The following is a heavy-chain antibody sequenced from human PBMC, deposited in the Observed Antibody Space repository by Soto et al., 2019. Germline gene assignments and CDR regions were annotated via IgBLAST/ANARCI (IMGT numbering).Heavy chain of an antibody. Sequence: PSETLSLTCTVSGGSISSSSYYWGWIRQHPGKGLEWIGYIYYSGSTYYNPSLKSRVTISVDTSKNQFSLKLSSVTAADTAVYYCARDGIAAAGTKNEEMNWFDPWGQGTLVTVSS. V-gene: IGHV4-31*03. J-gene: IGHJ5*02. CDR1: GGSISSSSYY. CDR3: ARDGIAAAGTKNEEMNWFDP. CDR2: IYYSGST. D-gene: IGHD6-13*01.